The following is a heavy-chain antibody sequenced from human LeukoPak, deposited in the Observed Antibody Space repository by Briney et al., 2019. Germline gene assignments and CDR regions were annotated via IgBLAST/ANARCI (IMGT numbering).Heavy chain of an antibody. CDR1: GFTFSSYN. CDR2: ISSSSSYI. V-gene: IGHV3-21*01. J-gene: IGHJ4*02. CDR3: ARDLSYSSSSWDY. D-gene: IGHD6-6*01. Sequence: GGSLRLSCAASGFTFSSYNMNWVRQAPGKGLEWVSSISSSSSYIYYADSVKGRFTISRDNAKNSLYLQMNSLRAEDTAVYYCARDLSYSSSSWDYWGQGTLVTVSS.